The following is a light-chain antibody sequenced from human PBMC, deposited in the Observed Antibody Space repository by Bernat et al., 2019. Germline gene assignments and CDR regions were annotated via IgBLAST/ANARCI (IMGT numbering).Light chain of an antibody. CDR2: EVS. CDR1: SSDVGGYNY. J-gene: IGLJ1*01. CDR3: SSYAGSNNLYV. V-gene: IGLV2-8*01. Sequence: QSALTQPPSASGSPGQSVTISCTGTSSDVGGYNYVSWYQQHPGKAPKLMIYEVSKRPSGVPDRFSGSKSGNTASQTVSGLQAEDEADYYRSSYAGSNNLYVFGTGTKVTVL.